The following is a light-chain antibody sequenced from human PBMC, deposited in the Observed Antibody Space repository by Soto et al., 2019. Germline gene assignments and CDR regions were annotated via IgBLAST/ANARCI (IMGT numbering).Light chain of an antibody. CDR3: SSYAGSSPYVV. CDR1: SSDVGGYNY. Sequence: QSALTQPPSASGSPGQSVTISCTGTSSDVGGYNYVSWYQQHPGKAPKLMIYEVSNRPSGVPDRFSGSKSGNTASLTVSGLQAEDEADYYCSSYAGSSPYVVFGGGTKVTVL. J-gene: IGLJ2*01. V-gene: IGLV2-8*01. CDR2: EVS.